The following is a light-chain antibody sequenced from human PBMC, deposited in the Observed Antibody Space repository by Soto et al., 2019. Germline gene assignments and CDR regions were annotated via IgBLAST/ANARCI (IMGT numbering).Light chain of an antibody. CDR3: QQYNNWPRT. Sequence: ETLMTQSAATLSVSPGERVTLSCRASQSVNSNLAWYQQKPGQAPRRLIYGASTRVTGIPARFSGSGSWTDFTLAISSLQSEDLSVYYCQQYNNWPRTFGQGTKVEVK. J-gene: IGKJ1*01. CDR2: GAS. V-gene: IGKV3-15*01. CDR1: QSVNSN.